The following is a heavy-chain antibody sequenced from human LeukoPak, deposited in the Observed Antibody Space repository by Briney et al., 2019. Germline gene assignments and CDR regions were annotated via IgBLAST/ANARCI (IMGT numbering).Heavy chain of an antibody. D-gene: IGHD2-15*01. CDR3: ARSRGSCYSCGDY. J-gene: IGHJ4*02. CDR2: IIPIFGTA. CDR1: GGTFNRYA. Sequence: ASVKVSCKASGGTFNRYAINWVRQAPGQGLEWMGGIIPIFGTANYAQKFQGRVTITADESTSTAYMELSSLRSEDTAVYYCARSRGSCYSCGDYWGQGTLVTVSS. V-gene: IGHV1-69*13.